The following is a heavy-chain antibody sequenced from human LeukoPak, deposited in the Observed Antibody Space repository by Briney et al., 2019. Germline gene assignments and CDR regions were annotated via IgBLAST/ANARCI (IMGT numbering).Heavy chain of an antibody. CDR2: IYYSGST. CDR1: GGSISSSSYY. D-gene: IGHD4-23*01. Sequence: SETQSLTCTVSGGSISSSSYYWGWIRQPPGKGLEWIGSIYYSGSTYYNPSLKSRVTISVDTSKNQFSLKLSSVTAADTAVYYCARGRGSLDYGGKLGHYYYYYGMDVWGQGTTVTVSS. CDR3: ARGRGSLDYGGKLGHYYYYYGMDV. V-gene: IGHV4-39*07. J-gene: IGHJ6*02.